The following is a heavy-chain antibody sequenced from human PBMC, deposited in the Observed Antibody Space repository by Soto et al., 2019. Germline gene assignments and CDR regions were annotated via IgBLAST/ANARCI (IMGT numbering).Heavy chain of an antibody. J-gene: IGHJ4*02. Sequence: PGGSLRLSCAASGFTFSSYAMSWVRQAPGKGREWASIITSDGRTYYADSVKGRFTISRDNSKNTVYLQMNSLRAEDTDVYYCAKDYSTVTTDPLSVVLFYYWGQGA. CDR3: AKDYSTVTTDPLSVVLFYY. D-gene: IGHD4-17*01. CDR2: ITSDGRT. CDR1: GFTFSSYA. V-gene: IGHV3-23*01.